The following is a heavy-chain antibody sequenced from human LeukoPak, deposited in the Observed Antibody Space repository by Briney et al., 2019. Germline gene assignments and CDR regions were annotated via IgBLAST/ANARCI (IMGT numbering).Heavy chain of an antibody. CDR3: ARGRVDYYDSSGYQGYWYFDL. CDR1: GYTFTSYG. D-gene: IGHD3-22*01. Sequence: ASVKVSCKASGYTFTSYGISWVRQAPGQGLEWMGWISAYNGNTNYAQKLQGRVTMTTDTSTSTAYMELRSLRSDDTAVYYCARGRVDYYDSSGYQGYWYFDLWGRGPLVTVSS. J-gene: IGHJ2*01. V-gene: IGHV1-18*01. CDR2: ISAYNGNT.